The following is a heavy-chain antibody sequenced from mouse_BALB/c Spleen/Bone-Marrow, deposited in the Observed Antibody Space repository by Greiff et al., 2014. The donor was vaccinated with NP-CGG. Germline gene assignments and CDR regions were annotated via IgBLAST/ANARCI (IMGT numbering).Heavy chain of an antibody. Sequence: VQGVESGPGLVAPSQSLSITCTVSGFSLTNYGVHWVRQPPGKGLEWLGVIWADGSTNYNSALMSRLSISKDSSKSQVFFKMNSLQTDDTAMYYCARITTATGAMDYWGQGTSVTVSS. V-gene: IGHV2-9*02. J-gene: IGHJ4*01. CDR2: IWADGST. D-gene: IGHD1-2*01. CDR3: ARITTATGAMDY. CDR1: GFSLTNYG.